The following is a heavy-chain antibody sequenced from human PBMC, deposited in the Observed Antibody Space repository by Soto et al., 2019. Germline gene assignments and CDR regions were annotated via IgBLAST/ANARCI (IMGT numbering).Heavy chain of an antibody. CDR1: GFTFSSYW. J-gene: IGHJ5*02. Sequence: EVQLVESGGGLVQPGESLRLSCAASGFTFSSYWMHWVRQAPGKGLVWVSRINSDGSRTNYADSVKGRFTVSRDNAKNTHYLQMNSLRAEDTAVYYCARVLTGSWNWFDPWGHGHLVTVSS. D-gene: IGHD6-13*01. V-gene: IGHV3-74*01. CDR3: ARVLTGSWNWFDP. CDR2: INSDGSRT.